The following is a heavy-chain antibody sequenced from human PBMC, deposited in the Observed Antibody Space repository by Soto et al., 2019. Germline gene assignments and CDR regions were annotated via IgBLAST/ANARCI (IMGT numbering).Heavy chain of an antibody. Sequence: GASVKVSCKASGYTFTTFGISWVRQAPGQGLEWVGWISANNGNTKYSQKLQGRVTMTTDTSTSTAYMELRSLRSDDTAVYYCARAGLKLATPNPFDYWGQGTLVTVYS. J-gene: IGHJ4*02. CDR1: GYTFTTFG. V-gene: IGHV1-18*01. CDR3: ARAGLKLATPNPFDY. CDR2: ISANNGNT. D-gene: IGHD5-12*01.